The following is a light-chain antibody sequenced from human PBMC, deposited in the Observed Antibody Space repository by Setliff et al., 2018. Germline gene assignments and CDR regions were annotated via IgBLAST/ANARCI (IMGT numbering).Light chain of an antibody. CDR3: SSYTSSSIFYV. CDR2: DVT. CDR1: SSDIHGFSY. V-gene: IGLV2-14*03. J-gene: IGLJ1*01. Sequence: QSALAQPASVSGSPGRSITISCTGISSDIHGFSYVSWYQQHPDKAPKLLIYDVTYRPSGVSNRFSGSKSGNTASLAISGLQAEDEADYYCSSYTSSSIFYVFGTGTKVTVL.